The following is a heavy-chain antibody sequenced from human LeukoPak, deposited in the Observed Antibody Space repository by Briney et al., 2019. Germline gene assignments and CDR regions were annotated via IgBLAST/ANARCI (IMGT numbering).Heavy chain of an antibody. CDR2: ISGSGGTT. J-gene: IGHJ3*02. Sequence: PGGSLRLSCAASGLTFRNYAMNWVRQAPGKGLEWISIISGSGGTTYYADSVKGRFTISRDNSKNTLYLQMNSLRAEDTAVYYCARVVTWLVLEDAFDIWGQGTMVTVSS. V-gene: IGHV3-23*01. D-gene: IGHD6-19*01. CDR3: ARVVTWLVLEDAFDI. CDR1: GLTFRNYA.